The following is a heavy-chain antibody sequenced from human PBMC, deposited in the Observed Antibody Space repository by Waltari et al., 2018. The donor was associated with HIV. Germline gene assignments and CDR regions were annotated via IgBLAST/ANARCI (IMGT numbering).Heavy chain of an antibody. V-gene: IGHV1-18*01. D-gene: IGHD2-15*01. Sequence: QVQLVQSGAGVKRPGASVKVTYKTSGYTFRIYGLGWVRKAPGQGLEWMGWISSSNINTKYAHNFLGRVTMTTDTSTKTAYLELRSLRSGDTAVYYCVKEGYCSGGSCYSGSLDIWGQGTKVTVSS. CDR1: GYTFRIYG. CDR2: ISSSNINT. CDR3: VKEGYCSGGSCYSGSLDI. J-gene: IGHJ3*02.